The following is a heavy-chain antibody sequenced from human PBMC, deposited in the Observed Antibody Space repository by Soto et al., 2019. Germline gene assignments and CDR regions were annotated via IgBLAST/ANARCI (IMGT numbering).Heavy chain of an antibody. Sequence: WETLSLTCTFSVVSISSSSYYCGWIRQPPGKGLEWIGSIYYSGSTYYNPSLRSRVTISVDTSKNQFSLKLSSVTAADTAVYYCASRGGYQLLFDYWGQGTLVTVSS. J-gene: IGHJ4*02. CDR1: VVSISSSSYY. D-gene: IGHD2-2*01. CDR3: ASRGGYQLLFDY. CDR2: IYYSGST. V-gene: IGHV4-39*01.